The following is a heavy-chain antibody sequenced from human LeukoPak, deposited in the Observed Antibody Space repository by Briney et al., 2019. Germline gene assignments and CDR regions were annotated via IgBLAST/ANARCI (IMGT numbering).Heavy chain of an antibody. J-gene: IGHJ4*02. D-gene: IGHD3-10*01. CDR2: INPGDFDT. V-gene: IGHV5-51*01. Sequence: GESLKISCKGSGYDFTNYWIGWVRQMPGEGLEWMGVINPGDFDTRYSPSFQGQITISADKSINTAYLQWSSLKASDTAMYYCARLRDGDYYGSGSPAGYWGQGTLVTVSS. CDR3: ARLRDGDYYGSGSPAGY. CDR1: GYDFTNYW.